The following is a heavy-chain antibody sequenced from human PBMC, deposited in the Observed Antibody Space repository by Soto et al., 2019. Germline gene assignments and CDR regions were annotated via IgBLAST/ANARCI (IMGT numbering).Heavy chain of an antibody. Sequence: EVQLVESGGGLVKPGGSLRLSCAASGFTFSNAWMSWVRQAPGKGLEWVGRIKSKTDGGTTDYAAPVKGRFTISRDDSKNTLYLQMNSLKTEDTAVYYCTTDPRITHYYDSSGQDAFDIWGQGTMVTVSS. V-gene: IGHV3-15*01. CDR3: TTDPRITHYYDSSGQDAFDI. D-gene: IGHD3-22*01. CDR2: IKSKTDGGTT. CDR1: GFTFSNAW. J-gene: IGHJ3*02.